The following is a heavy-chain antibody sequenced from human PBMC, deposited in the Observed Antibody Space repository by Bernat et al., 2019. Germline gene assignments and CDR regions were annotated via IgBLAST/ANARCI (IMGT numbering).Heavy chain of an antibody. CDR1: GFTFGDYA. Sequence: EVQLVESGGGLVQPGRSLRLSCTASGFTFGDYAMSWFRQAPGKGLEWVGFIRSKAYGGTTEYAASVKGRFTISRDDSKSIAYLQMNSLKTEDTAVYYCTSGDYFGYYYYGMDVWGQGTTVTVSS. CDR2: IRSKAYGGTT. J-gene: IGHJ6*02. D-gene: IGHD2-21*02. V-gene: IGHV3-49*03. CDR3: TSGDYFGYYYYGMDV.